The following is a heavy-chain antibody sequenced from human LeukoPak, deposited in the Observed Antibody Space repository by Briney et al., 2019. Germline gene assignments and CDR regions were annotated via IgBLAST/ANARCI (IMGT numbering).Heavy chain of an antibody. CDR3: AEGHSSSWAPSFDY. V-gene: IGHV1-2*02. CDR1: GYTFTGYY. J-gene: IGHJ4*02. D-gene: IGHD6-13*01. Sequence: GASVKVSCKASGYTFTGYYMHWVRQAPGQGLEWMGWINPNSGGTNYAQKFQGRVTMTRGTSISTAYMELSRLRSDDTAVYSCAEGHSSSWAPSFDYWGQGTLVTVSS. CDR2: INPNSGGT.